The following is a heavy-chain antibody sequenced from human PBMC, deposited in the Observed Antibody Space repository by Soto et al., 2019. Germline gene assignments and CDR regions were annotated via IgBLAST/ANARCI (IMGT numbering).Heavy chain of an antibody. V-gene: IGHV3-33*01. Sequence: HPGGSLRLSCAASGFTFSSYGMHWVRQAPGKGLEWVAVIWYDGSNKYYADSVKGRFTISRDNSKNTLYLQMNSLRAEDTAVYYCARDAGPYYYGSGSYYNDYWGQGTLVTVSS. CDR1: GFTFSSYG. CDR2: IWYDGSNK. J-gene: IGHJ4*02. D-gene: IGHD3-10*01. CDR3: ARDAGPYYYGSGSYYNDY.